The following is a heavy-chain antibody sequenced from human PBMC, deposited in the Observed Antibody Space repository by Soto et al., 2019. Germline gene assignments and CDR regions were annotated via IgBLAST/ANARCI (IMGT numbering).Heavy chain of an antibody. CDR3: ARGNGEYSSGFGYYYYGMDV. CDR2: INHDGRT. Sequence: ASETLSLTCAVFGGSFSGSYWSWIRQPPGKGLEWIGEINHDGRTYYNPSLKSRVTISADTSKNQFSVNLRSVTAADTAVYYCARGNGEYSSGFGYYYYGMDVWGQGTTVTVSS. V-gene: IGHV4-34*01. J-gene: IGHJ6*02. D-gene: IGHD6-19*01. CDR1: GGSFSGSY.